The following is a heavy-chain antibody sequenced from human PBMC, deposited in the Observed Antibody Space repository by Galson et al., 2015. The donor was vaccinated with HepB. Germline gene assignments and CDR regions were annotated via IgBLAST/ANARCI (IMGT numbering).Heavy chain of an antibody. Sequence: SLRLSCAASGFTFSSYSMNWVRQAPGKGLEWVSYISSSSSTIYYADSVKGRFTISRDNAKNSLYLQMNSLRAEDTAVYYCARGGYREQPDYGMDVWGQGTTVTVSS. CDR1: GFTFSSYS. V-gene: IGHV3-48*01. CDR3: ARGGYREQPDYGMDV. D-gene: IGHD6-13*01. CDR2: ISSSSSTI. J-gene: IGHJ6*02.